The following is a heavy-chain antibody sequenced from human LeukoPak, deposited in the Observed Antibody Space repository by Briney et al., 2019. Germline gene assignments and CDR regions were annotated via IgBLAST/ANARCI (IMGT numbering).Heavy chain of an antibody. D-gene: IGHD4-17*01. Sequence: GGSLRLSCAASGFTFSSYGMHWVRQAPGKGLEWVAFIRYDGSDKYYADSVKGRFTISRDNSKNTLYLQMNSLRAEDTAVYYCARAKKKMTTVYYWGQGTLVTVSS. CDR1: GFTFSSYG. CDR3: ARAKKKMTTVYY. CDR2: IRYDGSDK. J-gene: IGHJ4*02. V-gene: IGHV3-30*02.